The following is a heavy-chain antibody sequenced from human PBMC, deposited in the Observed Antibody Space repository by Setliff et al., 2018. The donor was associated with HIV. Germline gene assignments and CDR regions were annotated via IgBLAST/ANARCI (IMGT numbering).Heavy chain of an antibody. CDR2: FDPKDGKT. Sequence: ASVKVSCKVSGYTLTELSRHWVRQAPGKGLEWMGSFDPKDGKTRYAQKFQGRVTMTEDTSTDTAYMELRSLTSEDTAVYYCARFLPGYSSSWYFGYSYYGMDVWGQGTTVTVSS. CDR3: ARFLPGYSSSWYFGYSYYGMDV. D-gene: IGHD6-13*01. CDR1: GYTLTELS. J-gene: IGHJ6*02. V-gene: IGHV1-24*01.